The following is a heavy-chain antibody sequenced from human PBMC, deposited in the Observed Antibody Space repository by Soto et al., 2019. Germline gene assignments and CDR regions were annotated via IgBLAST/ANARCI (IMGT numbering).Heavy chain of an antibody. CDR1: GGTFSSYA. D-gene: IGHD1-7*01. CDR3: ARGGELQDAFDI. V-gene: IGHV1-69*13. CDR2: IIPIFGTA. J-gene: IGHJ3*02. Sequence: SVKVSCKASGGTFSSYAISWARQAPGQGLEWMGGIIPIFGTANYAQKFQGRVTITADESTSTAYMELSSLRSEDTAVYYCARGGELQDAFDIWGQGTMVTVSS.